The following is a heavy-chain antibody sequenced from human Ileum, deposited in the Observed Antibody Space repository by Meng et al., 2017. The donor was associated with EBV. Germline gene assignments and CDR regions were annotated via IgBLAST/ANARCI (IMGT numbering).Heavy chain of an antibody. J-gene: IGHJ4*02. Sequence: QPLGSGTVNLSSTTPSHCANSGDSVSNNRAGWNWIKQSPSGGLGWMGSIYYRSKWYNDYAVSVKIRIIIIPDTAKNQFSLQLNSVTPEDTAVYDCARALGQLVHFDYWGQGTLVTVSS. D-gene: IGHD6-13*01. CDR1: GDSVSNNRAG. CDR2: IYYRSKWYN. V-gene: IGHV6-1*02. CDR3: ARALGQLVHFDY.